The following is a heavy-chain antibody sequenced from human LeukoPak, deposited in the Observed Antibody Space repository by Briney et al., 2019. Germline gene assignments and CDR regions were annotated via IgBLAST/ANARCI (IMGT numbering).Heavy chain of an antibody. CDR1: GDSVSRSDSY. V-gene: IGHV4-39*01. Sequence: SETLSLTCSVSGDSVSRSDSYWDWIRQPPGKGLEWIGTIYYSGRTYYSPSLKIRVTMSVDPSNTQFSLNLRSVTAADTAVYYCARRRYYDGSGYLEWGQGTLLSVSS. J-gene: IGHJ1*01. CDR3: ARRRYYDGSGYLE. CDR2: IYYSGRT. D-gene: IGHD3-22*01.